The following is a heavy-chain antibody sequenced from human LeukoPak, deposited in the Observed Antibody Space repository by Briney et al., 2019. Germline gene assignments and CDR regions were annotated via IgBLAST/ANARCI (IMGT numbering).Heavy chain of an antibody. D-gene: IGHD3-16*01. CDR3: ARLHDTSMIISFDI. CDR1: GFSFTSYW. J-gene: IGHJ3*02. Sequence: GESLRISGKGSGFSFTSYWISWVRQMTRKGLEWMGRIDPGDSYTNYSPSFQGHVTMSADKSISTVYLQWSSLKASDTAIYYCARLHDTSMIISFDIWGQGTRVTVSS. CDR2: IDPGDSYT. V-gene: IGHV5-10-1*01.